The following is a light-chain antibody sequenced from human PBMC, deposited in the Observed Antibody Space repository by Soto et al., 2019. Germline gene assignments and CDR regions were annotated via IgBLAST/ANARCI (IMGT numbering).Light chain of an antibody. J-gene: IGLJ3*02. CDR1: SSDVGAYNY. Sequence: QSALTQPASVSGSTGQSITISCTGTSSDVGAYNYVSWYQQHPGKAPKLMIYEVSNRPSGVSNRFSGSKSANTASLTISGLQAVDEADYYCSSYTSSSTWLFGGGTKLTVL. V-gene: IGLV2-14*03. CDR3: SSYTSSSTWL. CDR2: EVS.